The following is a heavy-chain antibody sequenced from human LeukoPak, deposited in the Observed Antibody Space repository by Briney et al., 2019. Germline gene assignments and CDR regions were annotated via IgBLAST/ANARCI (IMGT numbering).Heavy chain of an antibody. V-gene: IGHV4-34*01. CDR2: INHSGST. CDR3: ARAGTAGTNPNWFDP. CDR1: GGSFSSYD. Sequence: SETLSLTCAASGGSFSSYDWSWIRQPPGKGLEWIGEINHSGSTNYNPSLKSRVTISVDTSKNHFSLKLSSVTAADTAVYCYARAGTAGTNPNWFDPLGQGTLVTVSS. D-gene: IGHD1-1*01. J-gene: IGHJ5*02.